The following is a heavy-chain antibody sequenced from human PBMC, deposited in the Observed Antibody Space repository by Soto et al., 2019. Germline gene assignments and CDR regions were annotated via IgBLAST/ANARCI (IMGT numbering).Heavy chain of an antibody. D-gene: IGHD1-1*01. CDR1: DYTFTSYG. CDR2: ISAHNGNT. CDR3: ARGRYGDY. Sequence: QVHLVQSGAEVKKPGASVKVSCKASDYTFTSYGFTWVRQAPGQGLEWMGWISAHNGNTDYAQKLQGRVIVTRDTSTSTAYMELRSLRSDDTAVYYCARGRYGDYWGQGALVTVSS. J-gene: IGHJ4*02. V-gene: IGHV1-18*01.